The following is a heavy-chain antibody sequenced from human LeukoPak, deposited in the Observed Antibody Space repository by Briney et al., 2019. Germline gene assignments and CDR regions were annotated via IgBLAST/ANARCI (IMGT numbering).Heavy chain of an antibody. D-gene: IGHD6-13*01. V-gene: IGHV3-7*03. CDR2: INKDGGEK. CDR3: AKDEEQQLATYYFDY. J-gene: IGHJ4*02. CDR1: GYTFSSYW. Sequence: GGSLRLSCAASGYTFSSYWMSWVRQAPGKGLEWVANINKDGGEKYYVDSVKGRFTISRDNSKNTLYLQMNSLRAEDTAVYYCAKDEEQQLATYYFDYWGQGTLVTVSS.